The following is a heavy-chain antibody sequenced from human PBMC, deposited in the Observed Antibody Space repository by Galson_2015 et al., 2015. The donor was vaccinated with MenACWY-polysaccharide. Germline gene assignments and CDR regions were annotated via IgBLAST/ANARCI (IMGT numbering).Heavy chain of an antibody. CDR3: AKDTGSSPNDF. CDR1: GLTLSNHV. D-gene: IGHD1-26*01. CDR2: ISSSGGTT. J-gene: IGHJ4*02. V-gene: IGHV3-23*01. Sequence: SLRLSFAASGLTLSNHVMNWVRQAPGKGLEWVSTISSSGGTTYYADSVKGRFTISRDNSKNTLYLQMNSLRAEGTAVYYCAKDTGSSPNDFWGQGTLVTVSS.